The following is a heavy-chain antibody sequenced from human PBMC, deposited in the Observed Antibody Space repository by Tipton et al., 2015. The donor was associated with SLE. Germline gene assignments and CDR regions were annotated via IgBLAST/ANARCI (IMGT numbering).Heavy chain of an antibody. Sequence: TLSLTCAVYGGSFSGHYWSWIRPPPGKGLVWIGEINQSGSTNYNPSLKSRLIMSVDASKNQFSLKLSSVTAADAAMYYSAGAVGTAAGLGDYWGQGTLVTVSS. J-gene: IGHJ4*02. D-gene: IGHD6-13*01. V-gene: IGHV4-34*01. CDR3: AGAVGTAAGLGDY. CDR2: INQSGST. CDR1: GGSFSGHY.